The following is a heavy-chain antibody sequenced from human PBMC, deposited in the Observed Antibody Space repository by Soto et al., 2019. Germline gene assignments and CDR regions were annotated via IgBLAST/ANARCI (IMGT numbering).Heavy chain of an antibody. Sequence: EVQLLESGGGLVQPGGSLRLSCAASGFPLSTYGMTCVRQAPGKGLEWVSAITGTGGNTYYVDSVKGRFTSSRDNSKNMLYLQVNSLRAEDTAVYYCARIRGYWYGLDVWGQGTTVTVSS. CDR1: GFPLSTYG. J-gene: IGHJ6*02. CDR3: ARIRGYWYGLDV. CDR2: ITGTGGNT. V-gene: IGHV3-23*01.